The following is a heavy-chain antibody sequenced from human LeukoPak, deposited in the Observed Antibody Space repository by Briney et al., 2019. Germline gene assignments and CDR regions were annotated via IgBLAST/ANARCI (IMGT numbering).Heavy chain of an antibody. Sequence: SETLSLTCTVSGGSISSSSYYWGWIRQPPGKGLERIGSIYYSGSTYYNPSLKSRVTISVDTSKNQFSLKLSSVTAADTAVYYCARHIGYGSGSYYKTFRPFDYWGQGTLVTVSS. J-gene: IGHJ4*02. CDR2: IYYSGST. V-gene: IGHV4-39*01. CDR3: ARHIGYGSGSYYKTFRPFDY. CDR1: GGSISSSSYY. D-gene: IGHD3-10*01.